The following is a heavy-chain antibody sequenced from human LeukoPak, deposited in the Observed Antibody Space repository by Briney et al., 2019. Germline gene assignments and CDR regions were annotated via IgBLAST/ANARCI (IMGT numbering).Heavy chain of an antibody. CDR2: INTNTGNP. V-gene: IGHV7-4-1*02. J-gene: IGHJ5*02. D-gene: IGHD6-19*01. CDR3: AREEGSSGLFDP. CDR1: GYTFTTYS. Sequence: ASVKVSCTASGYTFTTYSMNWGLQAPGQGLECRRWINTNTGNPTYTQGFTGRFVFSLDTSVSTAYLQISTLKDEATAVHCCAREEGSSGLFDPWGQGTLLTVSS.